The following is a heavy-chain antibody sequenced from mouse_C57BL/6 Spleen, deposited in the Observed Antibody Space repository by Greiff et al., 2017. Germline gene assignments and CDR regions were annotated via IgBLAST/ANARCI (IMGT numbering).Heavy chain of an antibody. CDR3: ARYYYGSRGYFDV. CDR2: INPNNGGT. J-gene: IGHJ1*03. D-gene: IGHD1-1*01. V-gene: IGHV1-26*01. Sequence: VQLKQSGPELVKPGASVKISCKASGYTFTDYYMNWVKQSHGKSLEWIGDINPNNGGTSYNQKFKGKATLTVDKSSSTAYMELRSLTSEDSAVYYCARYYYGSRGYFDVWGTGTTVTVSS. CDR1: GYTFTDYY.